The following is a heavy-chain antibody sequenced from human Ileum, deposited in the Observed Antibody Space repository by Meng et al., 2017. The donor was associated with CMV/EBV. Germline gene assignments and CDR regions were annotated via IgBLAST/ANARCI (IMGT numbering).Heavy chain of an antibody. V-gene: IGHV4-59*01. Sequence: SETLSLTCTVSGGSISGYYWSWIRQPPGKGLEWIGYIYYSGSSNYNSSLKSRVTISVDTSKNQFSLKLSSVTAADTAMYYCARVSGYSSGWNPNDIWGQGTMVTVSS. CDR1: GGSISGYY. CDR2: IYYSGSS. J-gene: IGHJ3*02. CDR3: ARVSGYSSGWNPNDI. D-gene: IGHD6-19*01.